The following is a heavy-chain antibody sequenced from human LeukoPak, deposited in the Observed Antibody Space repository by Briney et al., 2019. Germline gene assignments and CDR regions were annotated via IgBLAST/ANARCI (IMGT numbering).Heavy chain of an antibody. Sequence: ASVRVSCKVSGYTLTELSMHWVRQAPGKGLEWMGGFDPEDGETIYAQKFQGRVTMTEDTSTDTAYMELSSLRSEDTAVYYCATARYCTNGVCLNPAEYFQHWGQGTLVTVSS. CDR2: FDPEDGET. D-gene: IGHD2-8*01. V-gene: IGHV1-24*01. CDR3: ATARYCTNGVCLNPAEYFQH. J-gene: IGHJ1*01. CDR1: GYTLTELS.